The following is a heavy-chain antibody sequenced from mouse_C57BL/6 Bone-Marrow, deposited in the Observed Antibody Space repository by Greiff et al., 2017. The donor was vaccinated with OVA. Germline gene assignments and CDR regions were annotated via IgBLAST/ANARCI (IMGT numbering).Heavy chain of an antibody. CDR3: TNACDAMDY. V-gene: IGHV14-4*01. CDR1: GFNFKDDY. J-gene: IGHJ4*01. CDR2: IDPENGDT. Sequence: EVQLQQSGAELVRPGASVKLSCTASGFNFKDDYMHWVKQRPEQGLEWIGWIDPENGDTEYASKFQGKATITADTSSNTAYLQLSSLTSEDTAVYYSTNACDAMDYWGQGTSVTVSS.